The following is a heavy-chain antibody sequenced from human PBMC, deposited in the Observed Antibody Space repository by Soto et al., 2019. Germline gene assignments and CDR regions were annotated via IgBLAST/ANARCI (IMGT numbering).Heavy chain of an antibody. CDR1: GFPFNSYA. V-gene: IGHV3-23*01. Sequence: EVQLLESGGGLVQPGGSLRLSCAASGFPFNSYAMNWVRQTPGKGLEWVSSISASGYTSSLADSVKGRFTVSRDNSQNTLHLQMNSLSAEDTAIYYCAREITGTARTLDPWGQGTLVTVSS. CDR3: AREITGTARTLDP. CDR2: ISASGYTS. D-gene: IGHD1-7*01. J-gene: IGHJ5*02.